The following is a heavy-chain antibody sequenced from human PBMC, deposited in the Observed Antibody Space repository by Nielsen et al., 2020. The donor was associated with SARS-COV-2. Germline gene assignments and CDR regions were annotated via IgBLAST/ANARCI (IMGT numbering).Heavy chain of an antibody. Sequence: GESLKISCAASGFTFSSYSMNWVRQAPGKGLEWVSYISSSSSTIYYADSVKGRFTISRDNAKNSLYLQMNSLRAEDTAVYYCARVRAGIQLWTMQEMDVWGKGTTVTVSS. CDR2: ISSSSSTI. V-gene: IGHV3-48*04. CDR3: ARVRAGIQLWTMQEMDV. CDR1: GFTFSSYS. D-gene: IGHD5-18*01. J-gene: IGHJ6*04.